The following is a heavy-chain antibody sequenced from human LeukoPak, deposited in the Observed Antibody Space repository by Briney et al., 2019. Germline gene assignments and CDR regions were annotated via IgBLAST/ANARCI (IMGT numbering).Heavy chain of an antibody. D-gene: IGHD3-22*01. V-gene: IGHV5-51*01. J-gene: IGHJ1*01. Sequence: GASRQICGEGAGSIFTSYLIGGGRQLPGKGLEWMGISYPGDSDTRDSPSFQGQVTISADKSISTASLQRSSLKASDTAMYYCATASGYYRHEYFQHWGQGTLVTVSS. CDR1: GSIFTSYL. CDR3: ATASGYYRHEYFQH. CDR2: SYPGDSDT.